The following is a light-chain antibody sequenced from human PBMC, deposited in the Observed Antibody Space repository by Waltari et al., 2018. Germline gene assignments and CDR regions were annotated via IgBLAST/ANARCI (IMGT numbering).Light chain of an antibody. J-gene: IGLJ2*01. CDR1: SSAVGGYHY. CDR3: SSYAGSNRVV. CDR2: EVS. Sequence: QSALTQPPSASGSPGQSVTISCTGTSSAVGGYHYVSWYQQHPGKAPKLMIYEVSKRPSGVPDRFSGSKSGNTASLTVSGLQAEDEADYYCSSYAGSNRVVFGGGTKLTVL. V-gene: IGLV2-8*01.